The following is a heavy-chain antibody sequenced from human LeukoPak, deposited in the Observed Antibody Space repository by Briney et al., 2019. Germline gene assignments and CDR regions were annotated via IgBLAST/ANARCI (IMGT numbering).Heavy chain of an antibody. Sequence: SETLSLTCTVSGGSISSYYWSWLRQPPGKGLEWIGYIYYSGSTNYNPSLKSQVTISVDTSKNQFSLKLSSVTAADTAVYYCARVLVGATTGYFDYWGQGTLVTVSS. CDR1: GGSISSYY. CDR3: ARVLVGATTGYFDY. J-gene: IGHJ4*02. V-gene: IGHV4-59*08. CDR2: IYYSGST. D-gene: IGHD1-26*01.